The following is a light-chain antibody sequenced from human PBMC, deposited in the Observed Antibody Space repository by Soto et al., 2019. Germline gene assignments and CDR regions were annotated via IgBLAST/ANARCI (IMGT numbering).Light chain of an antibody. V-gene: IGLV6-57*04. CDR3: QSHDNNNMV. J-gene: IGLJ2*01. CDR1: SGSIASNY. CDR2: EDN. Sequence: NFMLTQSHSVSESPGKTVTISCTRSSGSIASNYVQWYQQRPGSAPTTLIYEDNQRPSGVPDRFSGSIDSSSNSASLTISGPKTEDEADYYCQSHDNNNMVFGGGTKVTVL.